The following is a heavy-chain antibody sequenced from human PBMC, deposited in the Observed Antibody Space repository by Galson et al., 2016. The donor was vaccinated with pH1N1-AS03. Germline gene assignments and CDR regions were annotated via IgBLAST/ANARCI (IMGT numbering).Heavy chain of an antibody. CDR2: IHYGGST. Sequence: LSLTCTVSGGSISSGNTHGGWIRQPPGKGLEWIGTIHYGGSTYYNPSLKSRVTISVDVSKNQFSLNLNSVTAADTSVYYCAIYTSTAADYWGQGTLVTVSS. J-gene: IGHJ4*02. CDR1: GGSISSGNTH. V-gene: IGHV4-39*01. CDR3: AIYTSTAADY. D-gene: IGHD2/OR15-2a*01.